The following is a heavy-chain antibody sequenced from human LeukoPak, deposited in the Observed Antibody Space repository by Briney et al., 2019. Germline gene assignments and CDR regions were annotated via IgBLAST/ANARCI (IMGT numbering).Heavy chain of an antibody. J-gene: IGHJ6*03. CDR3: ARGQEYRSYYYMDV. D-gene: IGHD2-2*01. CDR2: ISSSSSCI. Sequence: GGSLRLSCAASGFTFSSYSMNWVRQAPGKGLELVSSISSSSSCIYYADSVKGRFTISRDNAKNSLYLQMNSLRAEDTAVYYCARGQEYRSYYYMDVWGKGTTVTVSS. CDR1: GFTFSSYS. V-gene: IGHV3-21*01.